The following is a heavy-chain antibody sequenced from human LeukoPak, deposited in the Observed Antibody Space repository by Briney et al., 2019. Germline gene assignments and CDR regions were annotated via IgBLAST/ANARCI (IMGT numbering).Heavy chain of an antibody. D-gene: IGHD2-15*01. Sequence: GGSLRLSCAASGFTFSDYWMSWARQAPGKGLEWVGRIKSKTDGGTTDYAAPVKGRFTISRDDSKNTLYLQMNSLKTEDTAVYYCTGRLQSFDYWGQGTLVTVSS. V-gene: IGHV3-15*01. CDR1: GFTFSDYW. CDR3: TGRLQSFDY. J-gene: IGHJ4*02. CDR2: IKSKTDGGTT.